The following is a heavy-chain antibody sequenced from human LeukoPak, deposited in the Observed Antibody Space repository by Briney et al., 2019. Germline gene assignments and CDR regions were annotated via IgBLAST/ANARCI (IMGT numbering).Heavy chain of an antibody. J-gene: IGHJ4*02. Sequence: GGSLRLSCAASGFTFSSYAMSWVRQAPGKGLEWVSVISGSGGSTYYADSVKGRFTISRDNSKNTLYLQMNSLRAEDTAVYYCAKASDYDFWSGYSKGPYFDYWGQGTLVTVSS. CDR1: GFTFSSYA. D-gene: IGHD3-3*01. V-gene: IGHV3-23*01. CDR3: AKASDYDFWSGYSKGPYFDY. CDR2: ISGSGGST.